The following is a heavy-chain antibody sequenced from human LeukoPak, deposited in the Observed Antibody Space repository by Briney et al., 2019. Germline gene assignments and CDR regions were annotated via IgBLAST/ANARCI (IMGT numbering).Heavy chain of an antibody. D-gene: IGHD6-13*01. CDR2: INHSVST. CDR1: GGAFSDYY. Sequence: SETLSLTCAVYGGAFSDYYWSWIRQPPGKGLEWIGEINHSVSTNYNPSLKSRVTISVDTSKNQCSLKLNCVTAADTAVYYCARQIAAAGYFDYWGQGTLVIVSS. J-gene: IGHJ4*02. V-gene: IGHV4-34*01. CDR3: ARQIAAAGYFDY.